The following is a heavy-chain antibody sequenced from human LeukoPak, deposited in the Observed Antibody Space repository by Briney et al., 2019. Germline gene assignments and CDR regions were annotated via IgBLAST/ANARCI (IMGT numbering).Heavy chain of an antibody. V-gene: IGHV1-2*02. D-gene: IGHD1-26*01. CDR1: GYNFTGYY. J-gene: IGHJ4*02. CDR3: ARVIGRPLLRATSGYDY. CDR2: INPNSGAT. Sequence: ASVKVSCKASGYNFTGYYIHWVRQAPGQGLDWMGRINPNSGATNYAQKFQGRVTMTSDTSVSTVNMELRRLTSDDTAVYYCARVIGRPLLRATSGYDYWGQGTVVTVSS.